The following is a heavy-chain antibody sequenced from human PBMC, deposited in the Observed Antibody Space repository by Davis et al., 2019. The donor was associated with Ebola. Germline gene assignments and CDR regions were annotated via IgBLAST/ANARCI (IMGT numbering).Heavy chain of an antibody. CDR3: ARVVTGTTGYYYGMDV. D-gene: IGHD1-20*01. CDR1: GFTFSSYS. V-gene: IGHV3-48*02. CDR2: ISSSSSTI. J-gene: IGHJ6*02. Sequence: GGSLRLSCAASGFTFSSYSMNWVRQAPGKGLEWVSYISSSSSTIYYADSVKGRFTISRDNAKNSLYLQMNSLGDEDTAVYYCARVVTGTTGYYYGMDVWGQGTTVTVSS.